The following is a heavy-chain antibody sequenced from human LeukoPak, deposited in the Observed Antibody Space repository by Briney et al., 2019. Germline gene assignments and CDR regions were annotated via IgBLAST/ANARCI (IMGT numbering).Heavy chain of an antibody. Sequence: NDSGSTNSNSSLRSRVAISLDTSKNQFSLRLTSVTAADTAVYYCARGQYCSTTTCYSARRYFDFWGRGTLVTVSS. D-gene: IGHD2-2*01. J-gene: IGHJ4*02. CDR3: ARGQYCSTTTCYSARRYFDF. CDR2: NDSGST. V-gene: IGHV4-34*01.